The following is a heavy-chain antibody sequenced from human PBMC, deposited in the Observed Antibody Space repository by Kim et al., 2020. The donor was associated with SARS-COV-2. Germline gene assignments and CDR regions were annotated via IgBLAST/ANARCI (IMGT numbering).Heavy chain of an antibody. V-gene: IGHV1-69*04. CDR1: GGTFSSYA. CDR3: ARRGEMKEY. Sequence: SVKVSCKASGGTFSSYAISWVRQAPGQGLEWMGRIIPILGIANYAQKFQGRVTITADKSTSTAYVELSSLRSEDTAVYYCARRGEMKEYWGQGTLVTVSS. D-gene: IGHD3-16*01. CDR2: IIPILGIA. J-gene: IGHJ4*02.